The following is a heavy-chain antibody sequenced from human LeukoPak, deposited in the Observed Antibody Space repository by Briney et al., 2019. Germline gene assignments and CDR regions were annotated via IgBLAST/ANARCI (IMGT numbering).Heavy chain of an antibody. D-gene: IGHD3-22*01. CDR2: MNPNSGNT. CDR1: GYTFTSYD. Sequence: ASVKVSCKASGYTFTSYDINWVRQATGQGLEWMGWMNPNSGNTGYAQKFQGRVTITRNTSISTAYMELSSLRSEDTAVYYCATRYYYDSSGYYEGFDYWGQGTLVTVSS. J-gene: IGHJ4*02. V-gene: IGHV1-8*03. CDR3: ATRYYYDSSGYYEGFDY.